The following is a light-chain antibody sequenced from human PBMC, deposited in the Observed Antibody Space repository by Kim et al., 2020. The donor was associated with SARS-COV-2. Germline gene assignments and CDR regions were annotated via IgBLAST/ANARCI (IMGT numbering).Light chain of an antibody. V-gene: IGKV3-15*01. Sequence: SPAERATLSCRASQSVSSNLAWYQQKPGQAPRLLIDGASTRATGIPARFSGSGSGTEFTLTISSLQSEDFAVYYCQQYNNWPPLTFGGGTKVDIK. CDR3: QQYNNWPPLT. J-gene: IGKJ4*01. CDR1: QSVSSN. CDR2: GAS.